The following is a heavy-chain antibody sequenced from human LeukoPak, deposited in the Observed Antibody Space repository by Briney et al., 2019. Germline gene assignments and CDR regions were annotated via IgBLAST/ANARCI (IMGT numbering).Heavy chain of an antibody. D-gene: IGHD5-18*01. CDR1: GGSISSYY. CDR3: ARGQKYIYGYTVTELGSRYFDY. V-gene: IGHV4-59*01. J-gene: IGHJ4*02. CDR2: IFYSGRT. Sequence: SETLSLTCTVSGGSISSYYWSWVRQPPGKGLEWIGYIFYSGRTSYNPSLKSRVTISVDTSKNHFSLTLSSVTPADTAVYYCARGQKYIYGYTVTELGSRYFDYWGQGALVTVSS.